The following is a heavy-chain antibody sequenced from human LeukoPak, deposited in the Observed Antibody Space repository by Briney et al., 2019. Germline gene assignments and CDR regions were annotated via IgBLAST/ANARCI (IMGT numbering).Heavy chain of an antibody. V-gene: IGHV3-7*05. CDR3: AREISEPAAFAI. D-gene: IGHD1-14*01. CDR2: IKQDGSEK. CDR1: GFTFSSYW. Sequence: GGSLRLSCEASGFTFSSYWMSWARQAPGKGLEWVANIKQDGSEKYYVDSVKGRFTISRDNAKNSLYLQMNSLRAEDTAVYYCAREISEPAAFAIWGQGTMVTVSS. J-gene: IGHJ3*02.